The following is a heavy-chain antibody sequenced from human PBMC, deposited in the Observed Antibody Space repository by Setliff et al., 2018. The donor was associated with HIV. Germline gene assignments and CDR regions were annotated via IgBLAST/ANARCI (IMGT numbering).Heavy chain of an antibody. D-gene: IGHD6-6*01. CDR2: IYHSGST. J-gene: IGHJ4*02. Sequence: SETLSLTCAVPGGSISSSNWWSWVRQPPGKGLEWIGSIYHSGSTYYNPSLKSRVAISVDTSKSQFSLKLSSVTAADTAVYYCARFLLVARPNFDCWGQGTLVTVSS. CDR1: GGSISSSNW. CDR3: ARFLLVARPNFDC. V-gene: IGHV4-4*02.